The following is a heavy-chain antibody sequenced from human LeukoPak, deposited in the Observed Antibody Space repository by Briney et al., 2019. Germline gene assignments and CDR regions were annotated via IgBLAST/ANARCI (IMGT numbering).Heavy chain of an antibody. CDR2: IIPILGIA. V-gene: IGHV1-69*04. CDR3: ARDSTGVNWFDP. Sequence: GASVKVSCKASGGTFSSYAISWVRQAPGQGLEWMGRIIPILGIANYAQKFQGRVTITADKSTSTAYMELSSLRSEDTAVYYCARDSTGVNWFDPWGQGTLVTVSS. CDR1: GGTFSSYA. J-gene: IGHJ5*02. D-gene: IGHD3-10*01.